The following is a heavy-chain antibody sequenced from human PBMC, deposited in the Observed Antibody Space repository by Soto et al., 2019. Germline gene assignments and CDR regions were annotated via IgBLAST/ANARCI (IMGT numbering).Heavy chain of an antibody. Sequence: LGESLKISCKGSGYSFTIYWIGWVRQMPGKGLEWMGIIYPGDSDARYSPSFQGQVTISADKSISTAYLQWSSLKASDTAMYYCARNLVGYCSSTSCPNKYYYYYGMDVWGQGTTVTVSS. CDR1: GYSFTIYW. V-gene: IGHV5-51*01. CDR2: IYPGDSDA. CDR3: ARNLVGYCSSTSCPNKYYYYYGMDV. J-gene: IGHJ6*02. D-gene: IGHD2-2*01.